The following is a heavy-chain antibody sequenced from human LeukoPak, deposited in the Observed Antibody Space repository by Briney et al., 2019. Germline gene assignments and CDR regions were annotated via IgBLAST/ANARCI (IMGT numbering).Heavy chain of an antibody. CDR2: INPNSGGT. V-gene: IGHV1-2*06. D-gene: IGHD2-15*01. J-gene: IGHJ4*02. CDR1: GYTFTGYY. CDR3: ATPPECSSGSCLSY. Sequence: GASVKVSCKASGYTFTGYYMHWVRQAPGRRLEWMGRINPNSGGTNYAQKFQGRVTMTRDTSISTAYMELSSLRFDDTAVYYCATPPECSSGSCLSYWGQGTLVTVSS.